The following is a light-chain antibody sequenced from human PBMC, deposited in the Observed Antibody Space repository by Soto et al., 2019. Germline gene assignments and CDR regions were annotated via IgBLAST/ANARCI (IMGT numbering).Light chain of an antibody. Sequence: EIVLTQSPATLSLSPGERATLSCRASQSVRNDLVWYHQKPGQAPRVLIYSASNRATGIPARFSGSGSGTDFTLTISSLEPEDFPLYYCQQRTNLPPTFGGGPKVEMK. J-gene: IGKJ4*01. V-gene: IGKV3-11*01. CDR2: SAS. CDR1: QSVRND. CDR3: QQRTNLPPT.